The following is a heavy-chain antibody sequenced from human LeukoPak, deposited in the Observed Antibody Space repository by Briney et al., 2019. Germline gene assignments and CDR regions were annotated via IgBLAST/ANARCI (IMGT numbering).Heavy chain of an antibody. CDR1: GFTFSSYA. CDR3: AKVDQIVVVIIPASFDY. J-gene: IGHJ4*02. D-gene: IGHD3-22*01. V-gene: IGHV3-23*01. CDR2: ISGSGGST. Sequence: GGSLRLSCAASGFTFSSYAMSWVGQAPGKGLEWVSAISGSGGSTYYADSVKGRFTISRANSKNTLYLQMNSLRAKDTAVYYCAKVDQIVVVIIPASFDYWGQGTLVTVSS.